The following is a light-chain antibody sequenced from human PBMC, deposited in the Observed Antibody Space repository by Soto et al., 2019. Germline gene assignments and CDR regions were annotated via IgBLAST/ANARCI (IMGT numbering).Light chain of an antibody. CDR3: SSYVDSNNLL. V-gene: IGLV1-44*01. CDR1: NSNIASNT. J-gene: IGLJ1*01. CDR2: YNN. Sequence: QSVLTQPPSASETPGQTVSISCSGSNSNIASNTVNWYQHLPGTAPKLLIYYNNQRPSGVPARFSGSKSGNTASLTVSGLQAEDEADYYCSSYVDSNNLLFGTGTKVTVL.